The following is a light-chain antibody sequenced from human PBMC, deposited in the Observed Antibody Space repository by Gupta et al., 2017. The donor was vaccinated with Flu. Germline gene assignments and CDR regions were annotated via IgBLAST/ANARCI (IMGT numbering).Light chain of an antibody. J-gene: IGLJ1*01. CDR2: RDD. Sequence: RVTISWSGSSSNIVDNYAYWYHQVPGAAPNHRSYRDDERPSGVPDRFSGSTSGTSALPALTGLRSEDEADDDCGEWDDSWRAEVFGTGTKLTV. V-gene: IGLV1-47*01. CDR3: GEWDDSWRAEV. CDR1: SSNIVDNY.